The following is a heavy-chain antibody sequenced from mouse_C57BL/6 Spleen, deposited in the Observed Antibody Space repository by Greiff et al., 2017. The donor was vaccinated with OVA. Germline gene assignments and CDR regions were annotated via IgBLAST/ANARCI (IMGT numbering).Heavy chain of an antibody. CDR3: AKKGSFQYYYSMDY. CDR1: GYTFTSYW. V-gene: IGHV1-50*01. CDR2: IDPSDSYT. Sequence: QVQLQQPGAELVKPGASVKLSCKASGYTFTSYWMQWVKQRPGQGLEWIGEIDPSDSYTNYNQKFKGKATLTVDTSSSTAYMQLHSLTSADAAVYYGAKKGSFQYYYSMDYWGQGTSVTVSS. J-gene: IGHJ4*01.